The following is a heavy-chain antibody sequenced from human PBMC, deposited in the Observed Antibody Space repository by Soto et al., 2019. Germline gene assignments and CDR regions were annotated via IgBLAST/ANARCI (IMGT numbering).Heavy chain of an antibody. CDR3: ANNVGRAHDY. Sequence: RPSCAASGFTLSSYGIHWVRQAPGKGLEWVAAISYGGSNKYYADSVKGRFTISRDNSKNKLYLQRSSLRAEDTAMYSCANNVGRAHDYWGEGTLVT. D-gene: IGHD2-8*01. CDR1: GFTLSSYG. J-gene: IGHJ4*02. V-gene: IGHV3-30*18. CDR2: ISYGGSNK.